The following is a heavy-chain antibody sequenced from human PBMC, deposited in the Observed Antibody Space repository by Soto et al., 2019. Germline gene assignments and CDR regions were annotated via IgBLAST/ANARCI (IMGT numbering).Heavy chain of an antibody. J-gene: IGHJ4*02. CDR3: ARDGVVGATGIFDY. CDR1: GFTFSSYA. CDR2: ISYDGSNK. V-gene: IGHV3-30-3*01. D-gene: IGHD1-26*01. Sequence: GGSLRLSCAASGFTFSSYAMHWVRQAPGKGLEWVAVISYDGSNKYYADSVKGRFTISRDNSKNTLYLQMNSLRAEDTAVYYCARDGVVGATGIFDYWGQGTLVTVSS.